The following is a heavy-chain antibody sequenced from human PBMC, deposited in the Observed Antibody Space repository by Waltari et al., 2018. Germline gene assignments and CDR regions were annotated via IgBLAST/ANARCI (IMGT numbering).Heavy chain of an antibody. D-gene: IGHD1-26*01. Sequence: QMYLVESGGTVVQPGTSLTLSCAASGFTFNKNNMHWVRPAPGKGLEWVSFILYDGSDDSYADSVKGRFTIARDNSKHTIFLQMIGLKVEDTAVYFCAKDSGSGGYAFDVWGQGTMVTVSS. CDR1: GFTFNKNN. CDR2: ILYDGSDD. V-gene: IGHV3-30*02. J-gene: IGHJ3*01. CDR3: AKDSGSGGYAFDV.